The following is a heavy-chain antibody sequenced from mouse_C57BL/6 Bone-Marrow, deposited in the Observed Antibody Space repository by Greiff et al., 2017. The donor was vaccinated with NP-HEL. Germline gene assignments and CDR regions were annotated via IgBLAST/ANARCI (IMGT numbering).Heavy chain of an antibody. D-gene: IGHD1-1*02. V-gene: IGHV1-69*01. CDR2: IDPSDSYT. Sequence: QVQLQQPGAELVMPGASVKLSCKASGYTFTSYWMHWVKQRPGQGLEWIGEIDPSDSYTNYNQKFTGKSTLTVDKSSSTAYRQLSSLTSEDSAVYYCAREGGDGAWVAYWGQGTLVTVSA. J-gene: IGHJ3*01. CDR3: AREGGDGAWVAY. CDR1: GYTFTSYW.